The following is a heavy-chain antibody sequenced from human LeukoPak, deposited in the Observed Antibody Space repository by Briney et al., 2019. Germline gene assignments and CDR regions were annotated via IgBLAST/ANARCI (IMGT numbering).Heavy chain of an antibody. V-gene: IGHV4-31*03. Sequence: SETLSLTCTVSGGSISSGGYYWSWIRQHPGKGLEWIGYIYYSGSTYYNPSLKSRVTISVDTSKNQLSLKLSSVTAADTAVYYCAREAQQLVFYPEASYYYYGMDVWGQGTTVTVSS. D-gene: IGHD6-6*01. CDR3: AREAQQLVFYPEASYYYYGMDV. J-gene: IGHJ6*02. CDR2: IYYSGST. CDR1: GGSISSGGYY.